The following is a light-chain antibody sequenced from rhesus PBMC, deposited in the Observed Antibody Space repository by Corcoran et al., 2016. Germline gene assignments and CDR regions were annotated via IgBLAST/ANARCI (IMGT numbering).Light chain of an antibody. CDR2: GAS. CDR3: QQYNDWNT. CDR1: QSVGNN. Sequence: ETVVTQSPATLSLSPGERATLSCRASQSVGNNFAWYQQKPGQAPKILIYGASSRATGIPDRFSGSGSGSEFTLTISSLEPEDVGVYYCQQYNDWNTFGGGTKVEIK. J-gene: IGKJ4*01. V-gene: IGKV3-42*01.